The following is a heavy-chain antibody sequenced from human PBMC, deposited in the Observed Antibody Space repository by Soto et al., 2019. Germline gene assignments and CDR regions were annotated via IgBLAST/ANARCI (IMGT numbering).Heavy chain of an antibody. Sequence: ASVKVSCKASGYTFTSYAMHWVRQAPGQRLEWMGWINAGNGNTKYSQKFQGRVTITRDTSASTAYMELSSLRSEDTAVYYCARDRITIFGVVIIPGYFDYWGQATLVTVSS. CDR2: INAGNGNT. D-gene: IGHD3-3*01. V-gene: IGHV1-3*01. J-gene: IGHJ4*02. CDR3: ARDRITIFGVVIIPGYFDY. CDR1: GYTFTSYA.